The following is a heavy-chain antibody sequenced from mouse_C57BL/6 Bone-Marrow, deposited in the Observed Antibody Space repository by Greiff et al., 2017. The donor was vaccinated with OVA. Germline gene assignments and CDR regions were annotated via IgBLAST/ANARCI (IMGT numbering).Heavy chain of an antibody. V-gene: IGHV1-74*01. J-gene: IGHJ1*03. Sequence: QVHVKQPGAELVKPGASVKVSCKASGYTFTSYWMHWVKQRPGQGLEWIGRIHPSDSDTNYNQKFKGKATLTVDKSSSTAYMQLSSLTSEDSAVYYCAIHGYWYFDVWGTGTTVTVSS. CDR2: IHPSDSDT. D-gene: IGHD1-1*02. CDR3: AIHGYWYFDV. CDR1: GYTFTSYW.